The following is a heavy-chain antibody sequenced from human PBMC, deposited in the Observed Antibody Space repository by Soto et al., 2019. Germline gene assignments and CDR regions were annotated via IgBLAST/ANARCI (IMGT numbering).Heavy chain of an antibody. CDR3: ARVPFCGGDCPFDD. Sequence: PSETLSLTCTVSGGSISSYYWSWIRQPPGKGLEWIGYIYYSGSTNYNPSLKSRVTISVDTSKNQFSLKLSSVTAADTAVYYCARVPFCGGDCPFDDWGQGTLVTVSS. CDR2: IYYSGST. V-gene: IGHV4-59*01. CDR1: GGSISSYY. D-gene: IGHD2-21*02. J-gene: IGHJ4*02.